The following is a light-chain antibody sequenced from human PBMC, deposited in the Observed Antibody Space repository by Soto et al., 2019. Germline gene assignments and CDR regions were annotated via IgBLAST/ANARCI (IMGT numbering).Light chain of an antibody. V-gene: IGKV3-15*01. J-gene: IGKJ4*01. CDR3: QQRWSWPLT. CDR2: AAS. Sequence: EIVMTQSPATLSVSPGERATLSCRASQSVSSNLAWYQQKPGQAPRLLIYAASTRATGIPARFSGSATGTAFTLTISSLEPEDSAVYYCQQRWSWPLTFGGGTKVDIK. CDR1: QSVSSN.